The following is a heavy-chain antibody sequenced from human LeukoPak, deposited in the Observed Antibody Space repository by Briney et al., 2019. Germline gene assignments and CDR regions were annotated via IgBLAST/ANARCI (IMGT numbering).Heavy chain of an antibody. CDR2: ISGSGGST. CDR1: GFTFSSYA. J-gene: IGHJ4*02. CDR3: ARDGSPTYYYDSSGFY. D-gene: IGHD3-22*01. V-gene: IGHV3-23*01. Sequence: GGSLRLSCAASGFTFSSYAMSWVRQAPGKGLEWVSAISGSGGSTYYADSVKGRFTISRDNSKNTLYLQMNSLRAEDTAVYYCARDGSPTYYYDSSGFYWGQGTLVTVSS.